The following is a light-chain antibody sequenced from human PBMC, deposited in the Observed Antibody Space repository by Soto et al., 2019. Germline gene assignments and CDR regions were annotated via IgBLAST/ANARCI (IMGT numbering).Light chain of an antibody. CDR2: GIS. J-gene: IGLJ3*02. CDR1: SSNIGAGYV. V-gene: IGLV1-40*01. Sequence: QSALTQPPSVSGAPGQRVTISCTGSSSNIGAGYVVHWYQQLPGTAPKLLIYGISNRPSGVPDRFSGSKSGTSASLAITGLQAEDEADYYCQSYDSSLSGWVFGGGTKLTVL. CDR3: QSYDSSLSGWV.